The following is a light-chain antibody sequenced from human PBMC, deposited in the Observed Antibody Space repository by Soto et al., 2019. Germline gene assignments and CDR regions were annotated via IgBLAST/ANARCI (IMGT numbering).Light chain of an antibody. CDR1: TSDVGSYNL. V-gene: IGLV2-23*02. CDR3: CSYATPRL. J-gene: IGLJ2*01. Sequence: QSALTQPASVSGSPGQSITISCTGTTSDVGSYNLVSWYQQHPGKAPKLIIYEVSERPSGVSTRFSGSKSGNMASLTISGLQAEDEAEYYCCSYATPRLFGGGTKLTVL. CDR2: EVS.